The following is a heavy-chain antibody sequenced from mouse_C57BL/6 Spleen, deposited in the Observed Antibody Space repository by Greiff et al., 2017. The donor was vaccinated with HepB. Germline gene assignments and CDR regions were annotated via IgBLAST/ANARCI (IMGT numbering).Heavy chain of an antibody. V-gene: IGHV1-64*01. CDR1: GYTFTSYW. CDR3: ARLTSYSNYEAWFAY. D-gene: IGHD2-5*01. Sequence: QVQLQQPGAELVKPGASVKLSCKASGYTFTSYWMHWVKQRPGQGLEWIGMIHPNSGSTNYNEKFKSKATLAVDKSSSTAYMQLSSLTSEDSAVYYCARLTSYSNYEAWFAYWGQGTLVTVSA. J-gene: IGHJ3*01. CDR2: IHPNSGST.